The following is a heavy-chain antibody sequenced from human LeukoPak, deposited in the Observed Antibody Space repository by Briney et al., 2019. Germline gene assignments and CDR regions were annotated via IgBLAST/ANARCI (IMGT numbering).Heavy chain of an antibody. CDR2: FDPEDGET. D-gene: IGHD3-9*01. V-gene: IGHV1-24*01. CDR3: ATGRAFRYFDWLFPPPFRY. Sequence: ASVKVSCKVPGYTLTELSMHWVRQAPGKGLEWMGGFDPEDGETIYAQKFQGRVTMTEDTSTDTAYMELSSLRSEDTAVYYRATGRAFRYFDWLFPPPFRYWGQGTLVTVSS. J-gene: IGHJ4*02. CDR1: GYTLTELS.